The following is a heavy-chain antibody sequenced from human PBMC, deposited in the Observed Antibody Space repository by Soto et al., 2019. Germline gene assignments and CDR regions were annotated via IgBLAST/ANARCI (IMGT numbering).Heavy chain of an antibody. CDR1: GASLSDNY. D-gene: IGHD3-3*01. CDR2: INHSGNT. V-gene: IGHV4-34*01. J-gene: IGHJ3*01. CDR3: AREGILGLFDAYDL. Sequence: PSETLSLTCAVYGASLSDNYCNWLRQPPGKGLEWIGEINHSGNTNYNPSLRSRVTISIDTSKNQLSLNLRSVSAADTAVYYCAREGILGLFDAYDLWGQGTMVTVSS.